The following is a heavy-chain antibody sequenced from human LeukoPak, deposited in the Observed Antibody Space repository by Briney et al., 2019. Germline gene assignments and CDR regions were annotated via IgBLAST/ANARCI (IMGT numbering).Heavy chain of an antibody. D-gene: IGHD3-16*01. CDR2: INPDSGFT. V-gene: IGHV1-2*02. CDR3: APTAEAYTSWWKV. Sequence: ASVKVSFKASGYQFTDDYMHWGRPAPGQGLEFMGWINPDSGFTNYAQKFKGRVTMTRDTSISTAYLEVRSLTSDDTAVYYCAPTAEAYTSWWKVWGQGTLVTVSS. J-gene: IGHJ4*02. CDR1: GYQFTDDY.